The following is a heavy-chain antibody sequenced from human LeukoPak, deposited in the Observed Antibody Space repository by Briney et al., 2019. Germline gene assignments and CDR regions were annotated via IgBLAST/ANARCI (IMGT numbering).Heavy chain of an antibody. CDR3: ARDNPIGRGVRFDY. Sequence: PSETLSLTCAVYGGSFSGYYWSWIRQPPGKGLEWIGYIYYSGSTNYNPSLKSRVTISVDTSKNQFSLKLSSVTAADTAVYYCARDNPIGRGVRFDYWGQGTLVTVSS. D-gene: IGHD3-10*01. V-gene: IGHV4-59*01. J-gene: IGHJ4*02. CDR1: GGSFSGYY. CDR2: IYYSGST.